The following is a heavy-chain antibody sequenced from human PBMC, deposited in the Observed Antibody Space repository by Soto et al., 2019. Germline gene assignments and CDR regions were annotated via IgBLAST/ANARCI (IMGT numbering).Heavy chain of an antibody. CDR3: GRGPSPRAPAGGTPYYYAMDV. D-gene: IGHD6-13*01. CDR2: MNPINGAT. CDR1: GYDFTAYD. J-gene: IGHJ6*02. Sequence: ASVKVSCKASGYDFTAYDINWVRQASGQGLEWMGWMNPINGATGTARRFQGRVSLSRNTATGAAYLELTSLRSDDTAVYYCGRGPSPRAPAGGTPYYYAMDVWGQGTTVTVSS. V-gene: IGHV1-8*02.